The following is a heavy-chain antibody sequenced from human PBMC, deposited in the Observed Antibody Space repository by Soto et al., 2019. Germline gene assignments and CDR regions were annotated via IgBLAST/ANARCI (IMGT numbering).Heavy chain of an antibody. CDR1: GGTFSSYA. V-gene: IGHV1-69*13. D-gene: IGHD1-7*01. CDR2: IIPIFGTA. J-gene: IGHJ3*02. Sequence: SVKVSCKASGGTFSSYAISWVRQAPGQGLEWMGGIIPIFGTANYAQKFQGRVTITADESTSTAYMELSSLRSEDTAVYYCARALKGLELRLGAFDIWGQGTMVTVSS. CDR3: ARALKGLELRLGAFDI.